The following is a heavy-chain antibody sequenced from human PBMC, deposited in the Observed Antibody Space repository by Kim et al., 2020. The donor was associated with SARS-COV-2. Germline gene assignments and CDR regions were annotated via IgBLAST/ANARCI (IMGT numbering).Heavy chain of an antibody. J-gene: IGHJ2*01. CDR3: ARVAIRSSQNWFFDL. Sequence: GGSLRLSCAASGFTFSSYEMKWVRQAPGKGLEWVSYISSSGATIYYADSVKGRFTISRDNARNSLYLQMNSLRAEDTAVYYCARVAIRSSQNWFFDLWGRGTLVTVSS. V-gene: IGHV3-48*03. CDR1: GFTFSSYE. D-gene: IGHD6-6*01. CDR2: ISSSGATI.